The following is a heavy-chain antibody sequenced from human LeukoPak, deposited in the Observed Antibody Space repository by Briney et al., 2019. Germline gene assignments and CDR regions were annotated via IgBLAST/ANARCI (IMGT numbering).Heavy chain of an antibody. Sequence: PGRFLRLSCAASGFTFDDYAMHWVRQAPGKGLEWVSGISWNSGSIGYADSVKGRFTISRDNAKNSLYLQMNSLRAEDTALYYCAKAAGSGSSSGWYYYYYGMDVWGQGTTVTVSS. CDR3: AKAAGSGSSSGWYYYYYGMDV. D-gene: IGHD3-10*01. J-gene: IGHJ6*02. V-gene: IGHV3-9*01. CDR2: ISWNSGSI. CDR1: GFTFDDYA.